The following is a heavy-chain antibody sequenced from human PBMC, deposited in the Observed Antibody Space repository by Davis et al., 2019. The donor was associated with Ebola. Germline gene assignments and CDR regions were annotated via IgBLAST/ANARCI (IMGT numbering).Heavy chain of an antibody. J-gene: IGHJ6*02. D-gene: IGHD2-2*01. CDR3: AREGYLGCSSTSCYAAYYYYGMDV. V-gene: IGHV4-34*01. Sequence: PSETLSLTCAVYGGSFSGYYWSWIRQPPGKGLEWIGEINHSGSTNYNPSLKSRVTISVDTSKNQFSLKLSSVTAADTAVYYCAREGYLGCSSTSCYAAYYYYGMDVWGQGTTVTVSS. CDR1: GGSFSGYY. CDR2: INHSGST.